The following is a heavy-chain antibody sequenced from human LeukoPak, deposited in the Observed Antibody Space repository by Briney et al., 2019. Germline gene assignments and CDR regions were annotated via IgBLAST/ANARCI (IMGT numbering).Heavy chain of an antibody. V-gene: IGHV1-8*01. CDR1: GYTFTSYD. CDR3: ARGRGGRGNFDY. Sequence: ASVKVSCKASGYTFTSYDINWVRQANGQGLEWMGWMNPNSGNTGYAQKFQGRVTMTRNTSISTAYMELSSLRSEDTAVYYCARGRGGRGNFDYWGQGTLVTVSS. CDR2: MNPNSGNT. D-gene: IGHD3-16*01. J-gene: IGHJ4*02.